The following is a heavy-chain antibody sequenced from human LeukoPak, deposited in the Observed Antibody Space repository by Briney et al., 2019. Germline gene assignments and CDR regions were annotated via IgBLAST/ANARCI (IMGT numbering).Heavy chain of an antibody. CDR2: IYYSGST. CDR3: ARESCSGGSCYFGY. D-gene: IGHD2-15*01. Sequence: SETLSLTCTVSGGSISSGGYYWSWLRQHPGQGLEWIGYIYYSGSTYYNPSLKSRVTISVDTSKNQFSLKLSSVTAADTAVYYCARESCSGGSCYFGYWGQGTLVTVSS. V-gene: IGHV4-31*03. J-gene: IGHJ4*02. CDR1: GGSISSGGYY.